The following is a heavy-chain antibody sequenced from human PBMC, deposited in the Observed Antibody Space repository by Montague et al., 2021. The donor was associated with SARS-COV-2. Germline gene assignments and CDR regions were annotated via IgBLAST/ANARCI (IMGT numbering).Heavy chain of an antibody. Sequence: SLSLSCAASGFTFRSYWMHWVRQVPGRGLVWVSRIRPDGTSTHYAASVKGRFIISRDNAKNTLPLEMTNLRVDDTAIYFCVRPLWFGDSDYYFESWGQGTLVSVSS. CDR3: VRPLWFGDSDYYFES. CDR1: GFTFRSYW. V-gene: IGHV3-74*01. D-gene: IGHD3-10*01. J-gene: IGHJ4*02. CDR2: IRPDGTST.